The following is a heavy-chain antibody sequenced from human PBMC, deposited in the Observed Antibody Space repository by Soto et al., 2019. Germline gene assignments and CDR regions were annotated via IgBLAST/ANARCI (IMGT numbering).Heavy chain of an antibody. Sequence: GASVKVCCKASGYTFTSYAISWVRQAPGKGLEWMGGFDPEDGETIYAQKFQGRVTMTEDTSTDTAYMELSSLRSEDTAVYYCATQMLAAAAPFDYWGQGTLVTVSS. CDR2: FDPEDGET. V-gene: IGHV1-24*01. D-gene: IGHD6-13*01. CDR3: ATQMLAAAAPFDY. J-gene: IGHJ4*02. CDR1: GYTFTSYA.